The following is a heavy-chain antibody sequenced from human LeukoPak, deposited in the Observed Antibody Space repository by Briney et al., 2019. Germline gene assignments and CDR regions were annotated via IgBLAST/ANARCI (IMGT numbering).Heavy chain of an antibody. V-gene: IGHV4-39*07. J-gene: IGHJ4*02. D-gene: IGHD1-26*01. CDR2: IYYSGST. CDR3: ARDSGQQIDY. CDR1: GGSISSSSYY. Sequence: SETLSLTCTVSGGSISSSSYYWGWIRQPPGKGLEWIGSIYYSGSTYYNPSLKSRVTISVDTSKNQFSLKLSSVTAADTAVYHCARDSGQQIDYWGQGTLVTVSS.